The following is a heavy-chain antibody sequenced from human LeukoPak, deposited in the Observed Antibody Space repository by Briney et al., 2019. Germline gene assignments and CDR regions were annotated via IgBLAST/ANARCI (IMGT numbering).Heavy chain of an antibody. D-gene: IGHD1-26*01. CDR3: ARPLVGGTTFPDD. J-gene: IGHJ4*02. V-gene: IGHV4-39*01. Sequence: SETLSVTCTVSGGSISSNTYYWGWIRQPPGKGLEWIGSISYSGSTYYNPSLKSRVTISVDTSKNQFSLKLSSVTAADTAVYYCARPLVGGTTFPDDWGQGTLVTVSS. CDR1: GGSISSNTYY. CDR2: ISYSGST.